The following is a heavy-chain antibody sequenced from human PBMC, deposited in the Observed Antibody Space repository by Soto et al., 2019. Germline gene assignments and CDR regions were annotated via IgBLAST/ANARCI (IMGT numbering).Heavy chain of an antibody. V-gene: IGHV4-34*01. CDR3: ARGRSRNIVATIWFYGGYMDV. CDR2: INHSGST. Sequence: PSETLSLTCAVYGGSFSGYYWSWIRQPPGKGLEWIGEINHSGSTNYNPSLKSRVTISVDTSKNQFSLKLSSVTAADTAVYYCARGRSRNIVATIWFYGGYMDVWGKGTTVTVSS. D-gene: IGHD5-12*01. CDR1: GGSFSGYY. J-gene: IGHJ6*03.